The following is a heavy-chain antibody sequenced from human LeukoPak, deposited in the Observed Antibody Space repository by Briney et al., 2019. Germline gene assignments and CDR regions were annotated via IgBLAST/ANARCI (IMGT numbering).Heavy chain of an antibody. CDR3: AREGVLWFGELVDY. Sequence: GGSLRLSCAASGFTFSSYWMNWVRQAPGKGLEWVANIKKDGSEKYYVDSVKGRFTISRDNAKNSLYLQMNSLRAEDTAVYYCAREGVLWFGELVDYWGQGTLVTVSS. J-gene: IGHJ4*02. V-gene: IGHV3-7*01. D-gene: IGHD3-10*01. CDR2: IKKDGSEK. CDR1: GFTFSSYW.